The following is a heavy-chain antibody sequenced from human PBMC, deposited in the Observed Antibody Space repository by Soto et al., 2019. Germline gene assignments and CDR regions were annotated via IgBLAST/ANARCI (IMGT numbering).Heavy chain of an antibody. V-gene: IGHV3-74*01. Sequence: EVQLVESGGGLVQPGGSLRLSCAASGFTFSSYWMHWVRQAPGKGLVWVSRINSDGSSTSYADYVKGRFTISRDNAKNTLYLQMNSLRAEDTAVYYCARDEYCSSTSCRWANYYYMDVWGKGTTVTVSS. CDR3: ARDEYCSSTSCRWANYYYMDV. CDR1: GFTFSSYW. J-gene: IGHJ6*03. CDR2: INSDGSST. D-gene: IGHD2-2*01.